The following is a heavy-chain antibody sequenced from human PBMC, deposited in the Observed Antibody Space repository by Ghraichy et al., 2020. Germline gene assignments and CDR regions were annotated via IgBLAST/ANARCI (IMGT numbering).Heavy chain of an antibody. J-gene: IGHJ6*02. Sequence: SVKVSCKASGGTFSSYAISWVRQAPGQGLEWMGGIIPIFGTANYAQKFQGRVTITADESTSTAYMELSSLRSEDTAVYYCASSVWWGGTAQNYYYYGMDVWGQGTTVTVSS. D-gene: IGHD2-21*01. CDR3: ASSVWWGGTAQNYYYYGMDV. CDR1: GGTFSSYA. V-gene: IGHV1-69*13. CDR2: IIPIFGTA.